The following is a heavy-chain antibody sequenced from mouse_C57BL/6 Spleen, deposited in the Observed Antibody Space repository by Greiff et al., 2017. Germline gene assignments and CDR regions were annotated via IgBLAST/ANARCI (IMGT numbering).Heavy chain of an antibody. CDR1: GYTFTSYW. CDR3: ARSGAGKAMDY. D-gene: IGHD3-3*01. Sequence: QVQLQQPGAELVKPGASVKMSCKASGYTFTSYWITWVKQRPGQGLEWIGDIYPGSGGTNYNEKFKGKATLTVDTSSSTAYMQLSSLTSEDSEVYDGARSGAGKAMDYWGQGTSVTVSS. V-gene: IGHV1-55*01. CDR2: IYPGSGGT. J-gene: IGHJ4*01.